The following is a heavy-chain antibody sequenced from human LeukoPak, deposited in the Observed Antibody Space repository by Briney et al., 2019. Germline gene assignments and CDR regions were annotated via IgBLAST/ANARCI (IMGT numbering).Heavy chain of an antibody. D-gene: IGHD4-17*01. CDR1: GYSISSGYY. V-gene: IGHV4-38-2*02. Sequence: SETLSLTCTVSGYSISSGYYWGWIRQPPGKGLEWIGSIYHSGSTYYNPSLKSRVTISVDTSKNQFSLKLSSVTAADTAVYYCARHDYDISWFDPWGQGTLVTVSS. CDR3: ARHDYDISWFDP. CDR2: IYHSGST. J-gene: IGHJ5*02.